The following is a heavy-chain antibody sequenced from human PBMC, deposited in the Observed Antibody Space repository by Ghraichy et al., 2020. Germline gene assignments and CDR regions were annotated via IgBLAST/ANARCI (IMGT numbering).Heavy chain of an antibody. CDR2: ISSSDSTI. CDR1: GFTFSAYE. V-gene: IGHV3-48*03. J-gene: IGHJ6*02. D-gene: IGHD3-10*01. CDR3: ARVPVSGSFGVTTVRGARYQYYGMDV. Sequence: GGSLRLSCEASGFTFSAYEMNWVRQAPGEGLEWVSYISSSDSTIYYADSVKGRFTISRDNAKNSLYLQMNSLRAEDTALYYCARVPVSGSFGVTTVRGARYQYYGMDVWGHGTTVTVTS.